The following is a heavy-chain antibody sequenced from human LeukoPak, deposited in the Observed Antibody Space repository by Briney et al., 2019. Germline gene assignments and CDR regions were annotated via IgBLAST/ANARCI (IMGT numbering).Heavy chain of an antibody. V-gene: IGHV3-53*01. Sequence: QAGGSLRLSCAASGFTFTNYAMSWVRQAPGKGLEWVSVIYSGGSTHYADSVKGRFTISRDNSKNTLYLQMNSLRAEDTAVYYCARGYGDYEPYFDYWGQGTLVTVSS. CDR1: GFTFTNYA. J-gene: IGHJ4*02. D-gene: IGHD4-17*01. CDR2: IYSGGST. CDR3: ARGYGDYEPYFDY.